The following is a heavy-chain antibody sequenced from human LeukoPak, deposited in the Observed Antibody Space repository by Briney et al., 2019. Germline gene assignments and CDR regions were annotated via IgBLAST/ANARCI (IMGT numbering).Heavy chain of an antibody. CDR2: ICYSGST. Sequence: SETLTLTCTVSGGSISSTTYWWGRICQPPGKGLEWIGSICYSGSTFYNTSLKSRVTLSVDTSKTQFSLKLSSVTAADTAVYYWARSVNYLREHWFDPWGQGTLVTVSS. V-gene: IGHV4-39*01. J-gene: IGHJ5*02. CDR1: GGSISSTTYW. CDR3: ARSVNYLREHWFDP. D-gene: IGHD1-26*01.